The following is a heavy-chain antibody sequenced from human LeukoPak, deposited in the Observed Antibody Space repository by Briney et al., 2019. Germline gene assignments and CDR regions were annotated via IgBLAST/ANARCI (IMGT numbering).Heavy chain of an antibody. D-gene: IGHD5/OR15-5a*01. Sequence: ASVKDSCKASGYTFTSYGISWVGQAPGQGLEWMGWISAYNGNTNYAQKLQGRVSMTTDTSTRAAYMELRSLRCDDTAVYYCARGSIYECVVWYSVLCGRGTLVTVSS. J-gene: IGHJ2*01. V-gene: IGHV1-18*01. CDR3: ARGSIYECVVWYSVL. CDR2: ISAYNGNT. CDR1: GYTFTSYG.